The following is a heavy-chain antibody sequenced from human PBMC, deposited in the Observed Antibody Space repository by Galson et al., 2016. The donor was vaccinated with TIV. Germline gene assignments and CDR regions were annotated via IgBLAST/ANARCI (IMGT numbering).Heavy chain of an antibody. J-gene: IGHJ4*02. CDR1: GYTGTELS. CDR2: FDPEYGET. D-gene: IGHD3-22*01. CDR3: ATDLVYYYDSSGYS. Sequence: SVKVSCKVSGYTGTELSMHWVRQTPEKSLEWMGGFDPEYGETIYAQKFQGRVSMTEDTFTDTAYMELSSLVSDDTAVYYCATDLVYYYDSSGYSWGQGTLVTVSS. V-gene: IGHV1-24*01.